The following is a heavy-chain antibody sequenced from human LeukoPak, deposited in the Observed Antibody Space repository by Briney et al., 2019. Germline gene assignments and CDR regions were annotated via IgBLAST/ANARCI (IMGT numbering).Heavy chain of an antibody. CDR2: IYTSGST. J-gene: IGHJ4*02. CDR1: GGSISSYY. D-gene: IGHD3-22*01. CDR3: ARHLPTDYYDSSGYYFDY. Sequence: SEILSLTCTVSGGSISSYYWSWIRQPPGKGLEWIGYIYTSGSTNYNPSLKSRVTISVDTSKNQFSLKLSSVTAADTAVCYCARHLPTDYYDSSGYYFDYWGQGTLVTVSS. V-gene: IGHV4-4*09.